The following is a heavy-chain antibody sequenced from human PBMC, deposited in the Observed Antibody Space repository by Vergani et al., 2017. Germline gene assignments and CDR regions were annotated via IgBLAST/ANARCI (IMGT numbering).Heavy chain of an antibody. V-gene: IGHV4-4*02. CDR1: GFTFTSAW. CDR3: ARLSGPPGWFDP. Sequence: QVYVVESGGTLVKPGESLRLSCAASGFTFTSAWMSWVRQAPGKGLEWIGEIYHSGSTNYNPSLKSRVTISVDKSKNQFSLKLSSVTAADTAVYYCARLSGPPGWFDPWGQGTLVTVSS. D-gene: IGHD3-10*01. J-gene: IGHJ5*02. CDR2: IYHSGST.